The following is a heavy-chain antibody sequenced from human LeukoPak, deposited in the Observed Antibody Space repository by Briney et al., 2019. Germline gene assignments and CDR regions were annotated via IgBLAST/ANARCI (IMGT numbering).Heavy chain of an antibody. CDR3: ARGDYDFWSGYSWANWFDP. V-gene: IGHV3-33*01. J-gene: IGHJ5*02. Sequence: GGSLRLSCAASGFTFSSYGMHWVRQAPGKGLEWVAVIWYDGSNKYYADSVKGRFTIYRDNSKNTLYLQMNGLRAEDTAVYYCARGDYDFWSGYSWANWFDPWGQGTLVTVSS. CDR2: IWYDGSNK. CDR1: GFTFSSYG. D-gene: IGHD3-3*01.